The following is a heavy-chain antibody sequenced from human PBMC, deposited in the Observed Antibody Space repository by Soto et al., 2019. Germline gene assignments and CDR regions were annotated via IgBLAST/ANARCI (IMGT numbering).Heavy chain of an antibody. CDR1: GGSISSNN. CDR3: ARVAGRELLDY. J-gene: IGHJ4*02. V-gene: IGHV4-59*01. Sequence: SETLSLTCTVSGGSISSNNWSWIRQPPGQGLEWIGYIYYSGSTNYNPSLKSRVTISVDTSKNQFSLKLSSVTAADTAVYYCARVAGRELLDYWGQGTLVTVSS. CDR2: IYYSGST. D-gene: IGHD1-26*01.